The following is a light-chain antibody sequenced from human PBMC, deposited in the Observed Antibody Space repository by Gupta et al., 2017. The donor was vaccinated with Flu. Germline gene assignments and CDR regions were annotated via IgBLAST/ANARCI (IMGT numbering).Light chain of an antibody. CDR3: PAYASSSALV. Sequence: TTSMTASGGTVGGNKSVPWYQRKAGHAPMLVVYDDSNRPSGVPDRFSGSKSGNTATLTISGVEAGDEADYYCPAYASSSALVFGGGTKLTVL. CDR1: GGTVGGNKS. CDR2: DDS. J-gene: IGLJ2*01. V-gene: IGLV3-21*03.